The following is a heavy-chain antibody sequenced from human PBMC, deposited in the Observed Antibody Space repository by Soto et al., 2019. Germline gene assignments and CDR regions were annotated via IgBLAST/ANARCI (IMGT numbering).Heavy chain of an antibody. J-gene: IGHJ4*02. D-gene: IGHD3-22*01. CDR1: GFTFSSYG. CDR2: IWYDGSNK. V-gene: IGHV3-33*08. CDR3: ARDLDYDSSGYSNTIFDY. Sequence: GGSLRLSCAASGFTFSSYGMHWVRQAPGKGLEWVAVIWYDGSNKYYADSVKGRFTISRDNSKNTLYLQMNSLRAEDTAVYYCARDLDYDSSGYSNTIFDYWGQGTLVTVSS.